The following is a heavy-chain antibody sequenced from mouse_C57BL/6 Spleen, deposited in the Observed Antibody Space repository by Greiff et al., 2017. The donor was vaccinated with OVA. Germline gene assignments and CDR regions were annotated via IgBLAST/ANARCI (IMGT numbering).Heavy chain of an antibody. Sequence: QVQLQQSGPELVKPGASVKISCKASGYAFSSSWMNWVKQRPGKGLEWIGRIYPGDGDTNYNGKFKGKATLTADKSSSTAYMHLSSLTSEDSAVYFCAREDYSNSYAMDYWGQGTSVTVSA. D-gene: IGHD2-5*01. J-gene: IGHJ4*01. CDR2: IYPGDGDT. V-gene: IGHV1-82*01. CDR1: GYAFSSSW. CDR3: AREDYSNSYAMDY.